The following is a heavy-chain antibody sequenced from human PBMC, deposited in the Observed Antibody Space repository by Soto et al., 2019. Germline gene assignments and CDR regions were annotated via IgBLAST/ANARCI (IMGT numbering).Heavy chain of an antibody. J-gene: IGHJ1*01. CDR2: VYPGDPDI. CDR1: GDFLTHCW. Sequence: GESLKISCEASGDFLTHCWIGWVRQMPGKGLEWMGYVYPGDPDIRYSPSFRGQVTISADKSISTAYLQWSSLRASDSGMYYCAIGGACTSGSCYVVTWRQGPPVNVSP. CDR3: AIGGACTSGSCYVVT. V-gene: IGHV5-51*01. D-gene: IGHD2-15*01.